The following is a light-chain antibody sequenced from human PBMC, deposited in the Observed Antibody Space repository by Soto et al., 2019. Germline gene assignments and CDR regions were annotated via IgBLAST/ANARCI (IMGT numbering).Light chain of an antibody. CDR1: QGVSRY. Sequence: IQLTQSPSSLSASVGDSVTITCRASQGVSRYLSWYQQKPGRAPILLISAASTLQSGVPARFSGSGSGTDFTLSITRLQPEDFATYYCQQLNAYPLTFGGGPKVEIK. V-gene: IGKV1-9*01. CDR2: AAS. CDR3: QQLNAYPLT. J-gene: IGKJ4*01.